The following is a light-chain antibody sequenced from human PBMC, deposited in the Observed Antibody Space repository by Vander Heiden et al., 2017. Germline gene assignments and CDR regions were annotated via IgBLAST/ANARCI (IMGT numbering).Light chain of an antibody. CDR3: QQRRDWPLT. CDR2: DAS. V-gene: IGKV3-11*01. CDR1: QSVSSY. J-gene: IGKJ4*01. Sequence: EFVLTQSPATLSLSPGERATLSCRASQSVSSYLAWYQQKPGQAPRLLIYDASNRAAGIPARFSGSGSGTDFTLTISGLEPEDFAVYYCQQRRDWPLTFGGGTKVEIK.